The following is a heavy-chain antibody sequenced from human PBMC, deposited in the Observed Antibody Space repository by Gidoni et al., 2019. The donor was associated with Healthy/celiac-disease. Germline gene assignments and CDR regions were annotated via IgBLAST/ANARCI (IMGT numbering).Heavy chain of an antibody. Sequence: QVQLVQSGAEVKKPGASVKVSCKASGYTFTSYYMHWVRQAPGQGLEWMGIINPSGGSTSYEQKFQGRVTMTRDTSTSTVYMELSSLRSEDTAVYYCARDGAHFRELSHPLYYYGMDVWGQGTTVTVSS. CDR2: INPSGGST. J-gene: IGHJ6*02. CDR3: ARDGAHFRELSHPLYYYGMDV. CDR1: GYTFTSYY. D-gene: IGHD3-10*01. V-gene: IGHV1-46*01.